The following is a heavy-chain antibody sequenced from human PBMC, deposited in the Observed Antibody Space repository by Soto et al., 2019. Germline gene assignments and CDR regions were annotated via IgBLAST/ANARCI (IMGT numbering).Heavy chain of an antibody. J-gene: IGHJ4*02. Sequence: SETLSLTCTVSGGSISSSSYYWGWTRQPPGKGLEWIGSIYYSGSTYYNPSLKSRVTISVDTSKNQFSLKLSSVTAADTAVYYCARLQWQWLVPKVGGFYWGQGTLVTVS. CDR3: ARLQWQWLVPKVGGFY. V-gene: IGHV4-39*01. D-gene: IGHD6-19*01. CDR2: IYYSGST. CDR1: GGSISSSSYY.